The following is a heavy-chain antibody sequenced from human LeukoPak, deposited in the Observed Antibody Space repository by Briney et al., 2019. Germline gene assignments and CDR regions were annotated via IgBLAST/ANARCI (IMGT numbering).Heavy chain of an antibody. CDR3: ARVGTVGGYYMDV. Sequence: GGSLRLSCAASGFTFSSYAMSWVRQAPGKGLEWVSSISSSSSYIYYADSVKGRFTISRDNAKNSLYLQMNSLRAEDTAVYYCARVGTVGGYYMDVWGKGTTVTVSS. V-gene: IGHV3-21*01. J-gene: IGHJ6*03. CDR1: GFTFSSYA. CDR2: ISSSSSYI. D-gene: IGHD6-19*01.